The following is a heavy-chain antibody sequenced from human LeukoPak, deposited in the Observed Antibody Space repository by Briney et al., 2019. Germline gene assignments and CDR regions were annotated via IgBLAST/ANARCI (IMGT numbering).Heavy chain of an antibody. CDR2: IYPGDSDT. Sequence: GESLKISCKGSGYSFTSSWIGWARHMPGKGLEWMGIIYPGDSDTTYSPSFQGQVTISADKSISTAYLQWSSLKASDTAIYYCARGTYDYGDYYYFDYWGQGTLVTVSS. D-gene: IGHD4-17*01. J-gene: IGHJ4*02. CDR3: ARGTYDYGDYYYFDY. V-gene: IGHV5-51*01. CDR1: GYSFTSSW.